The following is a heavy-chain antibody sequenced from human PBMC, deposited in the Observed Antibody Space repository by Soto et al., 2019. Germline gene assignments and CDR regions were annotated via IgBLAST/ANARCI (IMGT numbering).Heavy chain of an antibody. V-gene: IGHV1-18*01. D-gene: IGHD2-2*02. Sequence: ASVKVSCKASGYTFTSYGISWVLQAPGQGLEWMGWISAYNGNTNYAQKLQVRVTMTTDTSTSTAYMELRSLRSDDTAVYYCARDIVVVPPAIPNGPSYYYYGMDVWGQGPTVTVSS. CDR3: ARDIVVVPPAIPNGPSYYYYGMDV. CDR2: ISAYNGNT. J-gene: IGHJ6*02. CDR1: GYTFTSYG.